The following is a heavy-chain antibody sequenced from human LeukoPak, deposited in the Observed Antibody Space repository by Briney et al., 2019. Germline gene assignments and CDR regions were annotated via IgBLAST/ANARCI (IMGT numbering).Heavy chain of an antibody. CDR1: GFTFSSQW. V-gene: IGHV3-74*01. Sequence: GGSLRLSCAASGFTFSSQWMHWLRHSPGKGLVWVSRINSDGTSTSYADSVKGRFTISRDNAKNTLYLQMNSLRVEDTAVYYCARARDGYNFDYWGQGTLVTVSS. CDR3: ARARDGYNFDY. J-gene: IGHJ4*02. D-gene: IGHD5-24*01. CDR2: INSDGTST.